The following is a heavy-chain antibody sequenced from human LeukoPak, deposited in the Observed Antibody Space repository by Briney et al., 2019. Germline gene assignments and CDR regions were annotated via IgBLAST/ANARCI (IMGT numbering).Heavy chain of an antibody. CDR2: IFGSGGST. V-gene: IGHV3-23*01. D-gene: IGHD3-16*01. CDR1: GFTFSSYA. J-gene: IGHJ4*02. Sequence: HPGGSLRLSCAASGFTFSSYAVYWVRQAPGKGLEWVSGIFGSGGSTHYADSVKGRFTISRDNSKNTVYLQMNSLRAEDTAVYYCAKRGEPKAFDYWGQGTLVTVSS. CDR3: AKRGEPKAFDY.